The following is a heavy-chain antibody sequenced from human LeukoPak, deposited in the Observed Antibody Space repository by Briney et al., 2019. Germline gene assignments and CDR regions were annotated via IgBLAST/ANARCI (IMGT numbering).Heavy chain of an antibody. V-gene: IGHV4-59*01. J-gene: IGHJ4*02. CDR2: IYYSGST. CDR3: ARNPDYGENFDY. D-gene: IGHD4-17*01. Sequence: PSETLSLTCTVSGGSISSYYWSWIRQPPGKGLDWIGYIYYSGSTNYNPSLKSRVTISVDTSKNQFSLKLSSVTAADTAVYYCARNPDYGENFDYWGQGTLVTVSS. CDR1: GGSISSYY.